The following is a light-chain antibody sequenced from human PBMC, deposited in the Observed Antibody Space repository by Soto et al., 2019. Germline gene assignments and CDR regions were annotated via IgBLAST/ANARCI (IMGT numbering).Light chain of an antibody. J-gene: IGKJ2*01. Sequence: AIRMTQSPSSLSASTGDRVTITCRASQGISSYLAWYQQKPGKAPKLLIYAASTLQSGVPSRFSGSGSGTDFTLTISFLQSEDVATYYCQQYYSYPPTLGQENKLEIK. CDR2: AAS. CDR3: QQYYSYPPT. CDR1: QGISSY. V-gene: IGKV1-8*01.